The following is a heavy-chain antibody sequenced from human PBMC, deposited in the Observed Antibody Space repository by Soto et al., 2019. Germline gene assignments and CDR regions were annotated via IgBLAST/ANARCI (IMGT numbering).Heavy chain of an antibody. CDR2: FDPEDGET. V-gene: IGHV1-24*01. CDR3: ATTVDTEEWELLRYYYYGMDV. Sequence: ASVKVSCKVSGYTLTELSMHWVRQAPGKGLEWMGGFDPEDGETIYAQKFQGRVTMTEDTSTDTAYMELSSLRSEDTAVYYCATTVDTEEWELLRYYYYGMDVWGQGITVTVSS. J-gene: IGHJ6*02. CDR1: GYTLTELS. D-gene: IGHD1-26*01.